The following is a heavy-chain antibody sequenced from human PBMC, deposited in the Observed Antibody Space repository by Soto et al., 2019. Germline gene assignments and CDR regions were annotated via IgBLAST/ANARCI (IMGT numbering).Heavy chain of an antibody. V-gene: IGHV3-30-3*01. Sequence: QVQLVESGGGVVQPGRSLRLSCAASGFTFSSYAMHWVRQAPGKGLEWVAVISYDGSNKYNADSVKGRFTISRDNSKNTLYLQMNCLRVEDTAGYCCAGVSSGYRDYWGRGTGVTVSS. CDR3: AGVSSGYRDY. CDR2: ISYDGSNK. D-gene: IGHD3-22*01. J-gene: IGHJ4*02. CDR1: GFTFSSYA.